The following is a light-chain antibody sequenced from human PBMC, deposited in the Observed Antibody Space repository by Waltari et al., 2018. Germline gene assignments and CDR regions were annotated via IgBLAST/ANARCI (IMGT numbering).Light chain of an antibody. Sequence: DIQMTQSPSSLSASVGARVTITCQASQDISNNLIWYQQKPGKAPKLLIYDASNLETGVPSRFIGSGSGTHFTFTISSLQPEDIATYYCQQYDNLPLLFGQGTKLDIK. CDR1: QDISNN. CDR3: QQYDNLPLL. CDR2: DAS. J-gene: IGKJ2*01. V-gene: IGKV1-33*01.